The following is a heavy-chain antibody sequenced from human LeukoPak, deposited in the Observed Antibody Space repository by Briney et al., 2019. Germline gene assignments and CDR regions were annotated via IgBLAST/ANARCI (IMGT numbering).Heavy chain of an antibody. CDR2: ISYDGSNK. CDR1: GFTFSSYA. V-gene: IGHV3-30-3*01. J-gene: IGHJ4*02. D-gene: IGHD3-9*01. CDR3: ARDPERYFDWLLPYYFDY. Sequence: TGGSLRLSCAASGFTFSSYAMHWVRQAPGKGLEWVAVISYDGSNKYYADSVKGRFTISRDNSKNTLYLQMNSLRAEDTAVYYCARDPERYFDWLLPYYFDYWGQGTLVTVSS.